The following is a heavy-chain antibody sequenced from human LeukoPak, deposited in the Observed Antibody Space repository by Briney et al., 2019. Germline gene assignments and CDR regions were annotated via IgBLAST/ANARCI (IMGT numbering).Heavy chain of an antibody. CDR1: GYTFTTYW. V-gene: IGHV5-51*01. J-gene: IGHJ4*02. Sequence: GESLKISCKGSGYTFTTYWIGWVRQMPGKGLEWMGIIYPGDSDTRYSPSFQGQITISADKSISTAYLEWSSLKASDTAMYYCARHGGYGGNQKAHFDYWGQGTLVTVSS. D-gene: IGHD4-23*01. CDR3: ARHGGYGGNQKAHFDY. CDR2: IYPGDSDT.